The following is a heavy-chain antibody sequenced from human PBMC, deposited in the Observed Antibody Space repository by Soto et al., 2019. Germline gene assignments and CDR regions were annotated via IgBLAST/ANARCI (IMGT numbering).Heavy chain of an antibody. D-gene: IGHD1-26*01. Sequence: PGGSLRLSCAASGFTFSSYGMHWVRQAPGKGLEWVAVISYDGSNKYYADSVKGRFTISRDNSKNTLYLQMNSLRAEDTAVYYCAKVVYVGFYYYYGMDVWGQGTTVTVSS. CDR3: AKVVYVGFYYYYGMDV. V-gene: IGHV3-30*18. CDR1: GFTFSSYG. J-gene: IGHJ6*02. CDR2: ISYDGSNK.